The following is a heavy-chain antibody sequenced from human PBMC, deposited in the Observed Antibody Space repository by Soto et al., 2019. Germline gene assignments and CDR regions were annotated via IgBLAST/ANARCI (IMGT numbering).Heavy chain of an antibody. Sequence: RLSCAASGFTFSSYSMNWVRQAPGKGLEWVSYISSSSSTIYYADSVKGRFTISRDNAKNSLYLQMNSLRAEDTAVYYCARDGIAVAGFDAFDIWGQGTMVTVSS. D-gene: IGHD6-19*01. CDR1: GFTFSSYS. CDR2: ISSSSSTI. V-gene: IGHV3-48*01. CDR3: ARDGIAVAGFDAFDI. J-gene: IGHJ3*02.